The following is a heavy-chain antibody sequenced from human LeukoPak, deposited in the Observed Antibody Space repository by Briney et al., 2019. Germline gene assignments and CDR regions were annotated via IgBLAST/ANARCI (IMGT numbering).Heavy chain of an antibody. J-gene: IGHJ4*02. V-gene: IGHV3-30*18. Sequence: GGSLRLSCAASGFTFSSYGMHWVRQAPGKGLEWVAVIPYDGSNKYYADSVKGRFTISRDNSKNTLYLQMNSLRAEDTAVYYCAKSLYSSSCDYWGQGTLVTVSS. CDR3: AKSLYSSSCDY. CDR2: IPYDGSNK. D-gene: IGHD6-13*01. CDR1: GFTFSSYG.